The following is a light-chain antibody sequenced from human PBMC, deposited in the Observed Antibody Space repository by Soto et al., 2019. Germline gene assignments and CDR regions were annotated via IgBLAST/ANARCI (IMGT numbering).Light chain of an antibody. CDR1: QSVSGN. J-gene: IGKJ1*01. Sequence: EIVMTQSLATLSVSPGERATLSCRASQSVSGNLAWYQQKPGQAPRLLIYGASSRATGIPARFSGSGSGTEFTLTISSLQSEDFAVYYCQQYNNWWTFGQGTKVEI. CDR3: QQYNNWWT. V-gene: IGKV3-15*01. CDR2: GAS.